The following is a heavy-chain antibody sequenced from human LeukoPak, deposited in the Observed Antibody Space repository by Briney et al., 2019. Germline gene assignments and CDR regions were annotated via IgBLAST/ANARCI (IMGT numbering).Heavy chain of an antibody. V-gene: IGHV1-2*02. J-gene: IGHJ4*02. D-gene: IGHD1-7*01. Sequence: ASVKVSCKASGYTFTDYYMHWVRQAPGQGLEWMGWINPNSGGTNYAQKFQGRVTMTRDTSISIAYMELSRLRSDDTAVYYCAVGVTGTTPLFDYWGQGTLVTVSS. CDR2: INPNSGGT. CDR1: GYTFTDYY. CDR3: AVGVTGTTPLFDY.